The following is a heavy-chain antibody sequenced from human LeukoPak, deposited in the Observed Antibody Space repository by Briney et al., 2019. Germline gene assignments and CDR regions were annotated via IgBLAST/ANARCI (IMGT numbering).Heavy chain of an antibody. CDR3: AKELYSSSASDY. V-gene: IGHV3-23*01. CDR2: ISGSGGGT. Sequence: GGSMRLSCAASGFTFSSYTMSWVRLAPGKGLEWVSAISGSGGGTYYADSVKGRFTISRDNSKNTLYLQMNSLRAEDTAVYYCAKELYSSSASDYWGQGTLVTVSS. CDR1: GFTFSSYT. D-gene: IGHD6-13*01. J-gene: IGHJ4*02.